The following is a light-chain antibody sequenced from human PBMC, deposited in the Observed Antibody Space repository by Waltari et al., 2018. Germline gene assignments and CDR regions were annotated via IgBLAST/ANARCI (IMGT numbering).Light chain of an antibody. CDR3: LQSSQWPYA. Sequence: DVVMTQSQLSLAVTLGQPASISCWSSQSLVQSDGSIFLNWFNQKPGKSPRRIIYTVSNRESGVPDRFSGSGSGTDFTLKISRVEAEDVGIYYCLQSSQWPYAFGQGTKLEIK. CDR1: QSLVQSDGSIF. V-gene: IGKV2-30*02. J-gene: IGKJ2*01. CDR2: TVS.